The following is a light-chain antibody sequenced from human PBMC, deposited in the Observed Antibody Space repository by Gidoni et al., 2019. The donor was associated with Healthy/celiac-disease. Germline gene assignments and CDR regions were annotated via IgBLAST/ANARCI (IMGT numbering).Light chain of an antibody. Sequence: DIQMTQSPSSLSASVGDRVTITCQASQDISNYLNWYQQKPGKAPKLLIYDASYLETGVPSMFSGSGSGTDFTFTISSLQPEDIATYYCQQYDNLPFTFGPGTKVDIK. CDR3: QQYDNLPFT. CDR1: QDISNY. J-gene: IGKJ3*01. V-gene: IGKV1-33*01. CDR2: DAS.